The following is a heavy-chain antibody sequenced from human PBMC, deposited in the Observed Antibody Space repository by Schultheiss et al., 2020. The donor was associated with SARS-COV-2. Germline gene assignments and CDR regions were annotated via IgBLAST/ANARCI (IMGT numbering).Heavy chain of an antibody. CDR2: IYYSGIT. CDR1: GGSISSSNW. CDR3: ARGGVYNYGGILDS. V-gene: IGHV4-4*02. D-gene: IGHD5-24*01. Sequence: SETLSLTCAVSGGSISSSNWWSWVRQNPGKGLEWIGSIYYSGITYYNPSLRSRVTISVDTSKNQFSLKLTSLTAADTAVYYCARGGVYNYGGILDSWGQGTQVTVSS. J-gene: IGHJ4*02.